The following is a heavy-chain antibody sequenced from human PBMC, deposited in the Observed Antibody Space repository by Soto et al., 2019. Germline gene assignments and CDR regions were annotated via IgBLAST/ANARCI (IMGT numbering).Heavy chain of an antibody. J-gene: IGHJ5*02. D-gene: IGHD2-2*01. CDR2: ISAYNGNT. CDR1: GYTFTSYG. V-gene: IGHV1-18*01. Sequence: ASVKVSCKASGYTFTSYGISWVRQAPGQGLEWMGWISAYNGNTNYAQKLQGRVTMTTDTSTSTAYMELRSLRSDDTAVYYCSRDCSSTSCYPSWFDPWGQGTLVTVSS. CDR3: SRDCSSTSCYPSWFDP.